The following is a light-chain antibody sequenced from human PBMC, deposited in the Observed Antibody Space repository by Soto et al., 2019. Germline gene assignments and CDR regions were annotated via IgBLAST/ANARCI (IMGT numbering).Light chain of an antibody. J-gene: IGKJ4*01. CDR1: QNVLYNSNIKNY. CDR2: WAS. Sequence: DIVMTQSPDSLAVSLGERATINCKSSQNVLYNSNIKNYLAWYQQKLGQPPKLLIYWASTRESGVPDRFSGSGSGTDFTLTISSLQAEDVAVYYCQQYYTTPLSFGGGTKVEIK. V-gene: IGKV4-1*01. CDR3: QQYYTTPLS.